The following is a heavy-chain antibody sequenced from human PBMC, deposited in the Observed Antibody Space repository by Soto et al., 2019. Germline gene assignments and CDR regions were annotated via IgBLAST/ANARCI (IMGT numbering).Heavy chain of an antibody. J-gene: IGHJ4*02. CDR1: GGSISSYY. CDR2: IYYSGST. CDR3: AREGRYDYSNYYPFDY. V-gene: IGHV4-59*01. D-gene: IGHD4-4*01. Sequence: NPSETLSLTCTVSGGSISSYYWSWIRQPPGKGLEWTGYIYYSGSTNYNPSLKSRVTISVDTSKNQFSLKLSSVTAADTAVYYCAREGRYDYSNYYPFDYCGQGTLVTVSS.